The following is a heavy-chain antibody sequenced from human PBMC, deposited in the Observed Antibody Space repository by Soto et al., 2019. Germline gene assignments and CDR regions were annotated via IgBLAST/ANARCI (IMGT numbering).Heavy chain of an antibody. Sequence: GGSVKVSCKASGYTFTSYYMHWVRQAPGQGLEWMGIINPSGGSTSYAQKFQGRVTMTRDTSTSTVYMELSSLRSEDTAVYYCARAEVHWQRPTWDGAFDIWGQGTMVTVSS. CDR2: INPSGGST. J-gene: IGHJ3*02. D-gene: IGHD6-25*01. CDR3: ARAEVHWQRPTWDGAFDI. V-gene: IGHV1-46*03. CDR1: GYTFTSYY.